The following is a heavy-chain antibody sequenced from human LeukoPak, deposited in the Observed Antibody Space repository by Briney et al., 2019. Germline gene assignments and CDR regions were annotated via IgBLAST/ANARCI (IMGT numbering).Heavy chain of an antibody. CDR3: ARDMSVAAGTQFDY. CDR2: MNHSGST. D-gene: IGHD6-13*01. Sequence: SETLSLTCAVYGGSFSGYYWSWIRQPPEKGLEWIGEMNHSGSTNYNPSLKSRVTTSVDTSKNQFSLKLSSVTAADTAVYYCARDMSVAAGTQFDYWGQGTLVTVSS. J-gene: IGHJ4*02. V-gene: IGHV4-34*01. CDR1: GGSFSGYY.